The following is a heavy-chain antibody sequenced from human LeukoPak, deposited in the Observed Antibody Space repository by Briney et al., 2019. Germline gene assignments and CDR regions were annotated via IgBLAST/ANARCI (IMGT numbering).Heavy chain of an antibody. J-gene: IGHJ4*02. Sequence: GGSLRLSCAASGFTFSSHWMHWVRQAPGKGLVWVSRINSDGRNVNYADSVKGRFTISRDNAKNTLYLQMNSLRVEDTAVYYCTRGPPDGSGNYYPGDFWGQGTLVTVSS. CDR3: TRGPPDGSGNYYPGDF. CDR2: INSDGRNV. CDR1: GFTFSSHW. V-gene: IGHV3-74*01. D-gene: IGHD3-10*01.